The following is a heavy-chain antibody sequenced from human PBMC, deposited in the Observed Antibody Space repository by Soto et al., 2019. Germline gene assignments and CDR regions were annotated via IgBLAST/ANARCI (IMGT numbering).Heavy chain of an antibody. CDR2: IYYSGST. J-gene: IGHJ5*02. CDR1: GGSISSYY. Sequence: PSVTLSLTCTVSGGSISSYYWSWISQPPGKGLEWFWYIYYSGSTNYNPSLKIRVTISVDTSKHQFSLKLSSVTAADTAVYYCARWHSRSLNWFDPWGQGTLVTVSS. V-gene: IGHV4-59*01. D-gene: IGHD6-13*01. CDR3: ARWHSRSLNWFDP.